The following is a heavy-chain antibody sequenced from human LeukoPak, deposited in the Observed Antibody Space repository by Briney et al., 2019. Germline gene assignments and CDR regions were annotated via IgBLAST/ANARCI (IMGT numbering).Heavy chain of an antibody. D-gene: IGHD5/OR15-5a*01. CDR1: GFTFSSYG. CDR2: ISWNGGST. J-gene: IGHJ6*04. CDR3: ARDLHV. Sequence: GGSLRLSCAASGFTFSSYGMSWVRQAPGKGLEWVSGISWNGGSTGYAESVKGRFTISRDNAKNSLYLQMNSLRAEDTAVYYCARDLHVWGKGTTVTISS. V-gene: IGHV3-20*04.